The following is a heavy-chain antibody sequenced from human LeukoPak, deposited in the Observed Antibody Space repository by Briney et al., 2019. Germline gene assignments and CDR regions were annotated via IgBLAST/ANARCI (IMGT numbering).Heavy chain of an antibody. V-gene: IGHV4-59*01. Sequence: PSETLSLTCTVSDVSISDYYWSWIRQPPGKGLEWIGYISYSGSANYNPSLKSRVTISLDTSKNQFSLKLTSVTTADTAVFYCARTHSSSLIWFDPWGQGTLVIVSS. CDR2: ISYSGSA. CDR1: DVSISDYY. CDR3: ARTHSSSLIWFDP. J-gene: IGHJ5*02. D-gene: IGHD6-13*01.